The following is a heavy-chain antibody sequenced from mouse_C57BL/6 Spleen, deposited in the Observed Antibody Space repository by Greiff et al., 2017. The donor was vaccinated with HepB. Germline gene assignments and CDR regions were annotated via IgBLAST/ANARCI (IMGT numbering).Heavy chain of an antibody. V-gene: IGHV1-26*01. J-gene: IGHJ3*01. CDR2: INPNNGGT. CDR1: GYTFTDYY. Sequence: EVQLQQSGPELVKPGASVKISCKASGYTFTDYYMNWVKQSHGKSLEWIGDINPNNGGTSYNQKFKGKATLTVDKSSSTAYMELRSLTSEDSAVYYCARTGRWFAYWGQGTLVTVSA. D-gene: IGHD4-1*01. CDR3: ARTGRWFAY.